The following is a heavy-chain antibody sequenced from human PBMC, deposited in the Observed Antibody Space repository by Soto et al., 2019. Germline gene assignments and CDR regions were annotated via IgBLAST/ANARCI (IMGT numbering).Heavy chain of an antibody. V-gene: IGHV1-69*08. J-gene: IGHJ6*02. D-gene: IGHD2-21*02. CDR1: GGTFSSYT. CDR2: IIPILGIA. Sequence: QVQLVQSGAAVKKPGSSVKVSCKASGGTFSSYTISWVRQAPGQGLEWMGRIIPILGIANYAQKFQGRVTITADKSTSTAYMELSSLRSEDTAVYYCARDYATGSGPTTVVTGGMDVWGQGTTVTVSS. CDR3: ARDYATGSGPTTVVTGGMDV.